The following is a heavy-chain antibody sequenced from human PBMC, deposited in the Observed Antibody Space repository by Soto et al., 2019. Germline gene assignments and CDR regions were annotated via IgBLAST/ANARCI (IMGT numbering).Heavy chain of an antibody. J-gene: IGHJ4*02. CDR1: GGSISSGGYY. CDR2: IYYSGST. CDR3: ARGYVDSSGYPRDPLFDY. V-gene: IGHV4-31*03. D-gene: IGHD3-22*01. Sequence: KASETLSLTCTVSGGSISSGGYYWSWIRQHPGKGLEWIGYIYYSGSTYYNPSLKSRVTISVDTSKNQFSLKLSSVTAADTAVYYCARGYVDSSGYPRDPLFDYWGQGTLVTVSS.